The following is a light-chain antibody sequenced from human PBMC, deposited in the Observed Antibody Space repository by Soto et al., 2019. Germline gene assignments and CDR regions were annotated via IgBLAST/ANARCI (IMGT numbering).Light chain of an antibody. V-gene: IGLV1-51*02. Sequence: QSVLTQPPSVSAAPGQKVTISCSGSSSNIGNNYVSWYQQLPGTAPKLLIYENNKRPSGIPDRFSGSKSGTSATLGITGLQTGDEADYYCGTGDSSLSAGFGGGTKLTVL. CDR2: ENN. J-gene: IGLJ3*02. CDR1: SSNIGNNY. CDR3: GTGDSSLSAG.